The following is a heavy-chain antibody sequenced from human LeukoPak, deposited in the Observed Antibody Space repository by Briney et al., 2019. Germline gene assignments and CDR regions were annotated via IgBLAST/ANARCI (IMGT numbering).Heavy chain of an antibody. CDR1: GFTFSSYV. V-gene: IGHV3-23*01. CDR2: ISGGGGGT. Sequence: GGSLRLSCAASGFTFSSYVMSWVRQAPGKGLEWVSAISGGGGGTYYADSVKGRFTISRDNSKNTLYLQTNSLRAEDTAVYYCARRGAAGTYYFDYWGQGTLVTVSS. J-gene: IGHJ4*02. CDR3: ARRGAAGTYYFDY. D-gene: IGHD6-13*01.